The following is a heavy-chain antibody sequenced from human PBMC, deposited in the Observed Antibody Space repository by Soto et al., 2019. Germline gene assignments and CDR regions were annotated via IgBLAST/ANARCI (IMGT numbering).Heavy chain of an antibody. Sequence: PGGSLRLSCAASGFTSSSYGMHWVRQAPGKGLEWVAVIWYDGSNKYYADSVKGRFTISRDNSKNTLYLQMNSLRAEDTAVYYCARDMIAARDTPAYYFDYWGQGTLVTVSS. CDR1: GFTSSSYG. D-gene: IGHD6-6*01. CDR3: ARDMIAARDTPAYYFDY. V-gene: IGHV3-33*01. CDR2: IWYDGSNK. J-gene: IGHJ4*02.